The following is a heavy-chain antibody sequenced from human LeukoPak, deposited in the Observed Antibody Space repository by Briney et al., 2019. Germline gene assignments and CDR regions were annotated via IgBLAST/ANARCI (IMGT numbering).Heavy chain of an antibody. CDR1: GGSFSGYY. J-gene: IGHJ4*02. D-gene: IGHD2-2*01. Sequence: SETLSLTCAVYGGSFSGYYWSWIRQPPGKGLEWIGETNHSGSTNYNPSLKSRVTISVDTSKNQFSLKLSSVTAADTAVYYCARAGNIVVVPAADFDYWGQGTLVTVSS. CDR2: TNHSGST. V-gene: IGHV4-34*01. CDR3: ARAGNIVVVPAADFDY.